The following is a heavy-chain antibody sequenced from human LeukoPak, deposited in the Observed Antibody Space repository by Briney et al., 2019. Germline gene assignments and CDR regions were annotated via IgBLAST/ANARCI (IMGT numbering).Heavy chain of an antibody. J-gene: IGHJ4*02. V-gene: IGHV3-9*01. CDR1: GFTFSSSA. D-gene: IGHD6-19*01. CDR3: VSGTAVTGLLGS. Sequence: PGGSLRLSCAASGFTFSSSAMSWVRQAPGKGLEWVSGIDWKSTRIGYGDSVKGRFSTSRDNARNSLFLQMNSLRREDTALYYCVSGTAVTGLLGSWGQGTLVIVSS. CDR2: IDWKSTRI.